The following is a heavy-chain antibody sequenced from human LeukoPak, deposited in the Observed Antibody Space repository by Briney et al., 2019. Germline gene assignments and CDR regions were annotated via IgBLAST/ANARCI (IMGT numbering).Heavy chain of an antibody. V-gene: IGHV1-2*02. CDR1: GYSFTAFY. Sequence: ASVEVSCKASGYSFTAFYIHWVRQAPGQGLEWMGWIHPRSGDTRYAQKFQGRVTMARDTSISTVYMDLSSLGSDDTAVYYCARDGEYGTGSYYRGSFDYWGQGILVTVSS. D-gene: IGHD3-10*01. CDR2: IHPRSGDT. J-gene: IGHJ4*02. CDR3: ARDGEYGTGSYYRGSFDY.